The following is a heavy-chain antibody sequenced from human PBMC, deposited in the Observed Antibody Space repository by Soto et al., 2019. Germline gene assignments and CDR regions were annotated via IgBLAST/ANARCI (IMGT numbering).Heavy chain of an antibody. V-gene: IGHV3-30*04. J-gene: IGHJ4*02. D-gene: IGHD3-22*01. CDR3: AREWYYDRSVGPEGY. CDR1: GFTFSSYA. CDR2: ISYDGRNK. Sequence: QVQLVESGGGVVQPGRSLRLSCAASGFTFSSYAMHWVRQAPGKGLEWVAVISYDGRNKYYADSVKGRFTISRDNSKNTLYLQMNSLRVEDTAVYYCAREWYYDRSVGPEGYWGQGTMVTDSS.